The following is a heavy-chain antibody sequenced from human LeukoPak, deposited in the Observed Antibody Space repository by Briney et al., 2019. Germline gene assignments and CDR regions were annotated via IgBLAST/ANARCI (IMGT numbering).Heavy chain of an antibody. CDR2: IYYSGST. CDR1: GGSISSGGYY. D-gene: IGHD6-13*01. J-gene: IGHJ4*02. CDR3: ARGTVAAAGNYFDY. V-gene: IGHV4-31*03. Sequence: SETLSLTCTVSGGSISSGGYYWSWIRQHPGKGLEWIGYIYYSGSTYYNPSLKSRVTISVDTSKNQFSLKLSSVTAADTAVYYCARGTVAAAGNYFDYWGQGTLVTVSS.